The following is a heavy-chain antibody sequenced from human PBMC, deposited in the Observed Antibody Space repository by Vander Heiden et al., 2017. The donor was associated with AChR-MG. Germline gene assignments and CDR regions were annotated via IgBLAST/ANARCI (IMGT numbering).Heavy chain of an antibody. CDR3: ARVFNSPNSSGWYGSEGGAYYFDY. CDR1: GFTVSSNY. V-gene: IGHV3-66*01. CDR2: IYSGGST. Sequence: EVQLVESGGGLVQPGGSLRLSCAASGFTVSSNYMSWARRAPGKGLEWVSVIYSGGSTYYADSVKGRFTISRDNSKNTLYLQMNSLRAEDTAVYYCARVFNSPNSSGWYGSEGGAYYFDYWGQGTLVTVSS. D-gene: IGHD6-19*01. J-gene: IGHJ4*02.